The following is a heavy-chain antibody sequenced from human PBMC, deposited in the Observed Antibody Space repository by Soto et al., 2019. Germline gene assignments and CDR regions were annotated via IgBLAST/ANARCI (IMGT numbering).Heavy chain of an antibody. J-gene: IGHJ5*02. CDR3: ARQTGHPQWWFDL. CDR1: GAPLKTAVSY. Sequence: SSETLSLTCTVFGAPLKTAVSYWTWIRQRPGMGREWLGYMYFSGKSYYDPSLESRLTISGDYSKNQFSLSLSSVTAADTAFYFCARQTGHPQWWFDLLVQGLQVT. D-gene: IGHD3-9*01. CDR2: MYFSGKS. V-gene: IGHV4-31*03.